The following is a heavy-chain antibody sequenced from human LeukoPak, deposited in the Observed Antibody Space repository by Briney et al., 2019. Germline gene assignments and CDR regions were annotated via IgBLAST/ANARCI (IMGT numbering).Heavy chain of an antibody. V-gene: IGHV3-30*02. CDR2: IRYDGSNK. J-gene: IGHJ4*02. CDR3: AKDVVWAAGLDY. CDR1: GFPFSSYG. D-gene: IGHD6-13*01. Sequence: PGGSLRLSCAASGFPFSSYGMHWVRQAPGKGLEWVAFIRYDGSNKYYADSVKGRFTISRDNSKNTLYLQMNSLRAEDTAVYYCAKDVVWAAGLDYWGQGTLVTVSS.